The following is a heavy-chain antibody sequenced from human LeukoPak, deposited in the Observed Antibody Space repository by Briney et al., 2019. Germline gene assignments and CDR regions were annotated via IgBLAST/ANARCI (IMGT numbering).Heavy chain of an antibody. J-gene: IGHJ4*02. CDR3: AREGPTATSIDY. Sequence: PGGSLRLSCSASGFTFSSYAMHWVRQAPGKGLEYVSAISSNGGSTYYADSVKGRFTISRDNSKNTLYLQMNSLRAEDTAVYYCAREGPTATSIDYWGQGTLVTVSS. D-gene: IGHD2-21*02. V-gene: IGHV3-64*04. CDR1: GFTFSSYA. CDR2: ISSNGGST.